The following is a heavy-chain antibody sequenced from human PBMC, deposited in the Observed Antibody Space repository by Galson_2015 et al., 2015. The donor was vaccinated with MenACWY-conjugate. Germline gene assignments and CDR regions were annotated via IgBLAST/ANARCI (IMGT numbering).Heavy chain of an antibody. D-gene: IGHD5-12*01. CDR3: ARSSGYDLRHGYYFDY. V-gene: IGHV2-70*01. Sequence: PALVKPTQPLTLTCTFSGFSLSTSGMCVSWIRQPPGKALEWLALIDWDDDKYYSTSLKTRLTISKDTSKNQVVLTMTNMDPVDTATYYCARSSGYDLRHGYYFDYWGQGTLVTVSS. J-gene: IGHJ4*02. CDR1: GFSLSTSGMC. CDR2: IDWDDDK.